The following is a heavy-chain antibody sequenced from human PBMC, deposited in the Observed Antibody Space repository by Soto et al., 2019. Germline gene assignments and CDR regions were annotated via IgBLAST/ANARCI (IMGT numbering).Heavy chain of an antibody. CDR3: ARVVPRLELRRQWFDD. V-gene: IGHV1-18*01. CDR2: ISAYNGNT. J-gene: IGHJ5*01. D-gene: IGHD1-7*01. CDR1: GYTFTSYG. Sequence: ASVKLSCKASGYTFTSYGISWVRQAPGQGLEWMGWISAYNGNTNYAQKLQGRVTMTTDTSTSTAYMELRSLRSDDTAVYYCARVVPRLELRRQWFDDWGPVTLDNVS.